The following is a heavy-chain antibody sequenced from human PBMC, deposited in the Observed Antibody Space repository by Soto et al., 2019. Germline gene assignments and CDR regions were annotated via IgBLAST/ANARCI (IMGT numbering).Heavy chain of an antibody. CDR2: IYYSGST. CDR3: ARDPFAASAGYYYYYGMDV. Sequence: QVQLQESGPGLVKPSETLSLTCTVSGGSVSSGSYYWSWIRQPPGKGLEWIGYIYYSGSTDYNPSLKSRVTISLDTSKNQFSLKLSSVTAADTAVYYCARDPFAASAGYYYYYGMDVWGQRTTVTVSS. CDR1: GGSVSSGSYY. J-gene: IGHJ6*02. V-gene: IGHV4-61*01. D-gene: IGHD6-13*01.